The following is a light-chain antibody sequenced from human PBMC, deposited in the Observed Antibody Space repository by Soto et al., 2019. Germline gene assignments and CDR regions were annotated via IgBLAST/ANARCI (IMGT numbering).Light chain of an antibody. V-gene: IGLV7-46*01. CDR3: LLSYSGARLVV. CDR1: TGAVTSGHY. J-gene: IGLJ2*01. CDR2: DTS. Sequence: QAVVTQEPSLTVSPGGTVTLTCGSSTGAVTSGHYPYWFQPKPGQAPRTLIYDTSNKHSWTPARFSGSLLGGKAALTLSGAQPEDEAEYYCLLSYSGARLVVFGGGTKVTVL.